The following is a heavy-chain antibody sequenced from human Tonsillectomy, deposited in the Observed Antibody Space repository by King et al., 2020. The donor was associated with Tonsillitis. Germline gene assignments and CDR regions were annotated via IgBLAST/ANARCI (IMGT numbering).Heavy chain of an antibody. CDR2: IGSKAYGGTT. D-gene: IGHD3-10*01. V-gene: IGHV3-49*03. CDR1: GFTFGDYA. J-gene: IGHJ4*02. Sequence: QLVQSGGGLVQPGRSLRLSCTASGFTFGDYAMSWFRQAPGKGLEWVGFIGSKAYGGTTEYAASVKRRFTISRDDSKSIAYLQMNSLKTEDTAVYYCTRGRLTMVRGVMSTHFDYWGQGTLVTVSS. CDR3: TRGRLTMVRGVMSTHFDY.